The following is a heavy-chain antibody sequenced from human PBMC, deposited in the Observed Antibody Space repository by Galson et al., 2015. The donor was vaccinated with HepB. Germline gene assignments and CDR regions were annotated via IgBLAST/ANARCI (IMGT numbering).Heavy chain of an antibody. CDR1: GYTFTNYY. V-gene: IGHV1-46*04. CDR3: ARGEYQLLSIFSYYGMDV. D-gene: IGHD2-2*01. Sequence: SVKVSCKASGYTFTNYYMHWVRQAPGQGLEWMGIINPGGDRTNYEQKLQGRVSMTRDTSTSTVYMELSSLRSEDTAVYYCARGEYQLLSIFSYYGMDVWGQGTTVTVSS. J-gene: IGHJ6*02. CDR2: INPGGDRT.